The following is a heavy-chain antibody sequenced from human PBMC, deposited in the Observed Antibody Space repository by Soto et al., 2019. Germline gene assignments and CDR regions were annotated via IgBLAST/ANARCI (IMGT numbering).Heavy chain of an antibody. CDR3: ARTDRDFYCLDV. Sequence: EVQLVEYGGGLVQPGGSLRLSCEASGFTFRNYDRHWVRQGTGKGLEWVSGISAAGDPDYADSVEGRFTISRENAQNPFFLQMNSLRVGDTAVYYCARTDRDFYCLDVWGPGTTVSVSS. CDR2: ISAAGDP. V-gene: IGHV3-13*05. CDR1: GFTFRNYD. J-gene: IGHJ6*02.